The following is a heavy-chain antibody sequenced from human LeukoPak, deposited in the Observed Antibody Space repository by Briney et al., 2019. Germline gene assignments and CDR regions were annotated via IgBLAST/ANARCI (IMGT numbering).Heavy chain of an antibody. D-gene: IGHD5-18*01. CDR2: IKQDGSEK. Sequence: GGSLRLSCAASGFTFSSYWLSWVRQAPGKGVECVANIKQDGSEKYYVDSVKGGFTISSENAKNSLYLQMNSLRPEDTAVYYCARGPGYRYGPLDAFDIWGQGTRVTVSS. CDR1: GFTFSSYW. J-gene: IGHJ3*02. V-gene: IGHV3-7*05. CDR3: ARGPGYRYGPLDAFDI.